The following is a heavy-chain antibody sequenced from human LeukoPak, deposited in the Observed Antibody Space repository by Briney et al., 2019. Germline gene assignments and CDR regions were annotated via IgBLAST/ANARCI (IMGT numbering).Heavy chain of an antibody. CDR3: ARGFRGQPALDL. V-gene: IGHV1-46*01. D-gene: IGHD6-25*01. J-gene: IGHJ2*01. CDR2: VNPSGIST. CDR1: GYTFTTSY. Sequence: ASVKVSCTASGYTFTTSYMHWVRQAPGQGLEWMGIVNPSGISTSNAQKFQGRVTMTTDTSTTTVYMELSSLRSEDTAVYYCARGFRGQPALDLWGRGTLVTVSS.